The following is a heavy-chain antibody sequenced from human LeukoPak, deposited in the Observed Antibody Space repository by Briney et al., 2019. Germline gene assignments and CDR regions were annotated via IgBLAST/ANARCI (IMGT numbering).Heavy chain of an antibody. CDR1: GFTFSSYA. CDR3: AKTTAGYSTSGDY. CDR2: ISGSGGST. J-gene: IGHJ4*02. Sequence: PGGSLRLPRAASGFTFSSYAMSWVRQAPGKGLEWVSSISGSGGSTYYADSVKGRFTISRDNSKNALYLQMNSLRADDTAVYYCAKTTAGYSTSGDYWGQGTLVTVSS. D-gene: IGHD5-12*01. V-gene: IGHV3-23*01.